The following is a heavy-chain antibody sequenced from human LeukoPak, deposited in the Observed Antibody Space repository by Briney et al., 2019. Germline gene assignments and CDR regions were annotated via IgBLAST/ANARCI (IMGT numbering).Heavy chain of an antibody. CDR2: IWYDGSNK. J-gene: IGHJ4*02. Sequence: PGGSLRLSCAASGFTFSSYGMHWVRQAPGKGLEWVAVIWYDGSNKYYADSVKGRFTISRDNSKNTLYLQMNSLRAEDTAVYYCAKDAGPQQLVFFDSWGQGTLVTVSS. V-gene: IGHV3-33*06. CDR3: AKDAGPQQLVFFDS. CDR1: GFTFSSYG. D-gene: IGHD6-6*01.